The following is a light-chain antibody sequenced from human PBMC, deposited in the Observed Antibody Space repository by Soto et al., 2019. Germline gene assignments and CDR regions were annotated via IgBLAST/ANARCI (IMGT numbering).Light chain of an antibody. V-gene: IGKV1-39*01. CDR3: QQSYSTLYT. J-gene: IGKJ2*01. CDR2: AAS. Sequence: DIQMTQSPSSLSASVGDRVTITCRASQSNSSYLNWYQQKPGKAPKLLIYAASSLQSGVPSRFSGSGSGTDFTLTISSLQPEDFATYYCQQSYSTLYTFGQGTKLEIK. CDR1: QSNSSY.